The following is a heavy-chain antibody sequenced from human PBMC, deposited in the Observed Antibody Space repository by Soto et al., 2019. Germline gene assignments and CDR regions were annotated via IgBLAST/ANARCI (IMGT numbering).Heavy chain of an antibody. D-gene: IGHD6-19*01. J-gene: IGHJ5*02. CDR2: IYHGGNT. V-gene: IGHV4-39*01. CDR1: GDSVSSSTNY. Sequence: PSETLSLTCTVSGDSVSSSTNYWGWIRQPPGKGLEWIGNIYHGGNTYYSPSLKSRVTISADTSKNQFSLKLISATAADTAVYYCARLSGWYRKNWFDPWGQGTLVTVSS. CDR3: ARLSGWYRKNWFDP.